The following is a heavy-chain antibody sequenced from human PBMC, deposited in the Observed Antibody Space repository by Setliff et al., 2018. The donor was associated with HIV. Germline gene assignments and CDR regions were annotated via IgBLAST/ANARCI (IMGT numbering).Heavy chain of an antibody. CDR2: IYPGDSDT. CDR1: GYRFTNYW. J-gene: IGHJ4*02. Sequence: GESLKISCKNSGYRFTNYWIGWVRQMPGKGLEWIGVIYPGDSDTRYSPSSQGQVTISADQSISTAYLQWSSLKASDTATYYCARHGGYNPLDYWGQGTLVTVSS. V-gene: IGHV5-51*01. D-gene: IGHD5-12*01. CDR3: ARHGGYNPLDY.